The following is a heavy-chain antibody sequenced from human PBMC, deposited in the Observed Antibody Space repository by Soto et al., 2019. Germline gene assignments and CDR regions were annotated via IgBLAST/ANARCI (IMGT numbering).Heavy chain of an antibody. CDR3: AKTITIFGVVDY. D-gene: IGHD3-3*01. CDR1: GGSISSGGYY. Sequence: QVQLQESGPGLVKPSQTLSLTCTVSGGSISSGGYYWSWIRQHPGKGLEWIGYIYYSGSTYYNQTLKIRVTISVDTSKNQFSLKLSSVTAADTAVYYCAKTITIFGVVDYWGQGTLVTVSS. V-gene: IGHV4-31*03. CDR2: IYYSGST. J-gene: IGHJ4*02.